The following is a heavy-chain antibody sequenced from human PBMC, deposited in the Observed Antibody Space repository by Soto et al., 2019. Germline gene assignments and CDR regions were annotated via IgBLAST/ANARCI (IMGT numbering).Heavy chain of an antibody. CDR2: IHYSGTT. V-gene: IGHV4-59*01. CDR1: GTSISSYY. CDR3: ARYNSYAIDY. D-gene: IGHD2-8*01. Sequence: SATLSITCTVSGTSISSYYWSWIRQPPGKGLEWIANIHYSGTTNYNPSLASRVTPSVDTSKNQFSLKMTSVTAADRAMYFCARYNSYAIDYWGRGTLVTVS. J-gene: IGHJ4*02.